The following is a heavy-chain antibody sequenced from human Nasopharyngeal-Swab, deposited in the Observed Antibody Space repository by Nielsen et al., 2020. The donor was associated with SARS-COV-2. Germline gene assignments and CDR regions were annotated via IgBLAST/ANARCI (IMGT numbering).Heavy chain of an antibody. D-gene: IGHD2-21*02. Sequence: SETLSLTCTVSGGSISSYYWSWIRQPPGKGLEWIGEINHSGSTNYNPSLKSRVTISVDTSKNQFSLKLSSVTAADTAVYYCAQTYCGGDCYSWGQGTLVTVSS. J-gene: IGHJ4*02. CDR2: INHSGST. CDR1: GGSISSYY. V-gene: IGHV4-34*01. CDR3: AQTYCGGDCYS.